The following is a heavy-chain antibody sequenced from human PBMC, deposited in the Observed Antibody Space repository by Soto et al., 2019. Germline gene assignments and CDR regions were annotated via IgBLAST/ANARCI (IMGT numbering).Heavy chain of an antibody. CDR2: IHATENT. Sequence: SETLSLTCTVSGDSISSYYWSWIRQPAGKGMEWIGRIHATENTNYNPSLKSRVTMSIDASNSHFSLKLTSLTAADTAVYYCARALSSKPGLYFDHWGQGTLVTVSS. J-gene: IGHJ4*02. CDR3: ARALSSKPGLYFDH. V-gene: IGHV4-4*07. CDR1: GDSISSYY.